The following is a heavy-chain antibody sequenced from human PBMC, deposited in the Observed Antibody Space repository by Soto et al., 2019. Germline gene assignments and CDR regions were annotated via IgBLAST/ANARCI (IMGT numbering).Heavy chain of an antibody. V-gene: IGHV1-8*01. J-gene: IGHJ6*02. CDR2: MNPNSGNT. D-gene: IGHD5-18*01. CDR1: GYTFTSYD. Sequence: QVQLVQSGAEVKKPGASVKVSCKASGYTFTSYDINWVRQATGQGLEWMGWMNPNSGNTGYAQKCQGRVTMTRNTSISTAYMELSSLKSEDTDVYYCAIVDSSTSWGYYGMDVWGQGTTVTVSS. CDR3: AIVDSSTSWGYYGMDV.